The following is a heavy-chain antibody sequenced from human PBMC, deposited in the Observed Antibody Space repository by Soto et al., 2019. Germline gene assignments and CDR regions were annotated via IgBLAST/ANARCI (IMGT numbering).Heavy chain of an antibody. CDR1: GGSFSDYK. D-gene: IGHD3-9*01. CDR3: ARDFERSAIGP. Sequence: QVQLRQWGTGLLKSSETLSLTCAVDGGSFSDYKWTWIRQSPGKGLEWIGDIAYSGDTYYNPSLRRRVTISADRSENKFSLTLKSVTAADTAVYFCARDFERSAIGPWGQGTSVTVSS. V-gene: IGHV4-34*01. CDR2: IAYSGDT. J-gene: IGHJ5*02.